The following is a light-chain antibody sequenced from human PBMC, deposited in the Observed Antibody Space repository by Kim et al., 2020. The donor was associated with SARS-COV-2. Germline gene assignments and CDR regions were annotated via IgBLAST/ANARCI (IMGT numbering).Light chain of an antibody. Sequence: GRSITFSCSGTRVGIGNSNMFSWYQQHPGEAPRLKIFDVRDRPSGVSARFSGSKSANMASLTISGLRSEDEADYYCCSTSNTLDYVFGSGTKVTVL. J-gene: IGLJ1*01. CDR1: RVGIGNSNM. CDR3: CSTSNTLDYV. V-gene: IGLV2-14*03. CDR2: DVR.